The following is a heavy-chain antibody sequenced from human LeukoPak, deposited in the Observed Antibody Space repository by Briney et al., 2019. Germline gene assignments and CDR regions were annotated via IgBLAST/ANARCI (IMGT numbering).Heavy chain of an antibody. CDR2: ISNDVSDR. D-gene: IGHD6-13*01. Sequence: GGSLRLSCAASGFTFRSYGMHWVRQAPGKGLEWVAVISNDVSDRYYADSVKGRFTISRDNSKNTLYLQMNSLRAEDTAVYYCARGLEYSSSWYDNWFDPWGQGTLVTVSS. CDR1: GFTFRSYG. CDR3: ARGLEYSSSWYDNWFDP. J-gene: IGHJ5*02. V-gene: IGHV3-30*19.